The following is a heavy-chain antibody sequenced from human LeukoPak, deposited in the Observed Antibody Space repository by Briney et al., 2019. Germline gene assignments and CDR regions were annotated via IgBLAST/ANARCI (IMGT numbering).Heavy chain of an antibody. CDR2: INPNSVGT. Sequence: GASVKVSCKASGYTFTGYYMHWVRQAPGQGLEWMGWINPNSVGTNYAQKFQGRVTMTRDTSISTAYVELSRLRSDDTAMYFCASIAAAGTTIYYFDYWGQGTLVTVSS. CDR1: GYTFTGYY. V-gene: IGHV1-2*02. CDR3: ASIAAAGTTIYYFDY. J-gene: IGHJ4*02. D-gene: IGHD6-13*01.